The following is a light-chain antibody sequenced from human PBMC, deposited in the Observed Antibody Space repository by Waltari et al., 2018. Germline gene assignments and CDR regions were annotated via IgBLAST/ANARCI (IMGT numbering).Light chain of an antibody. CDR1: SGHSSYI. CDR2: LEGSGSY. CDR3: ETWDRNSLV. Sequence: QPVLTQSSSASASLGSSVKLTCTLNSGHSSYIIAWHQQQPGQAPRLLRKLEGSGSYNKGSGVPSRFSGSTSGADRYLTISNLQSEDEADYYCETWDRNSLVFGRGTKLTVL. J-gene: IGLJ2*01. V-gene: IGLV4-60*03.